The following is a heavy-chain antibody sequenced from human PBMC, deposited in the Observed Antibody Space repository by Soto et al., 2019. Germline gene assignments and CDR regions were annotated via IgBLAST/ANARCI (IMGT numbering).Heavy chain of an antibody. J-gene: IGHJ3*02. D-gene: IGHD3-3*01. CDR2: IYYSGST. CDR1: GGSISSYY. CDR3: ARHLSFFGSGYSAFDI. V-gene: IGHV4-59*08. Sequence: SETLSLTCTVSGGSISSYYWSWIRQPPGKGLEWIGYIYYSGSTNYNPSLKSRVTISVDTSKNQFSLKLGSVTAADTAVYYCARHLSFFGSGYSAFDIWGQGTMVTVSS.